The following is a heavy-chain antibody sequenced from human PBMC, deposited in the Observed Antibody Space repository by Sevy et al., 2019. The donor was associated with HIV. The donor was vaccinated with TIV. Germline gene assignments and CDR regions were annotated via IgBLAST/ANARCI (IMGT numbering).Heavy chain of an antibody. V-gene: IGHV3-30*18. CDR3: ANAYSGSYSHSYLYALDV. D-gene: IGHD1-26*01. Sequence: GGSLRLSCAASGFTVSRNYMSWVRQAPGKGLEWVALISHDGINEYYVDSVKGRFTISRDNSKNTVYLEMNSLRNEDTAIYFCANAYSGSYSHSYLYALDVWGQGTTVTVSS. CDR2: ISHDGINE. J-gene: IGHJ6*02. CDR1: GFTVSRNY.